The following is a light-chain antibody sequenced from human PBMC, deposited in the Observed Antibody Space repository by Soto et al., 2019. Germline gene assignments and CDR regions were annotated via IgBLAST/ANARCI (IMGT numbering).Light chain of an antibody. CDR2: DAS. V-gene: IGKV3-15*01. J-gene: IGKJ2*01. CDR3: QQYNNWPLYT. Sequence: EIVMTQSPATLSVSPGERATLSCRASQSVGGNLAWYQQRPGRAPRLLLYDASTRATDIPARFSGSGSGTAFTLTISSLQSEDFALYDCQQYNNWPLYTFGQGTKLEIK. CDR1: QSVGGN.